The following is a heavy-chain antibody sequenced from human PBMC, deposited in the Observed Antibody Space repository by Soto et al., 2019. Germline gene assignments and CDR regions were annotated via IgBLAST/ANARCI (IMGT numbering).Heavy chain of an antibody. CDR2: ISGSGGST. CDR1: GFTFSNYA. J-gene: IGHJ4*02. D-gene: IGHD6-25*01. Sequence: EVQLLESGGGLVQPGGSLRLSCAASGFTFSNYAMSWVRQAPGKGLEWVSAISGSGGSTYYADSVTGRFTISRDNSKNTLFLQMNSLRAEDTAVYFCAKRPVAAAISVLHYFDYWGQGTLVTVSS. V-gene: IGHV3-23*01. CDR3: AKRPVAAAISVLHYFDY.